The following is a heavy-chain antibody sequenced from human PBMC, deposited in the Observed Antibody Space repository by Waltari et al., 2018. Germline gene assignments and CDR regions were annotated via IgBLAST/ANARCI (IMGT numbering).Heavy chain of an antibody. CDR3: ARDRVLLWFGDLLSEHFYHCGMDV. Sequence: QVQLQQSGPGLVKPSQTLSLTCVISGDSVSSNSAAWNWIRQSPSRGLEWLGRTYYRSKWYSDYAISVEGRITISPDTSKNHFSLQLSSVTPEDTAVYYCARDRVLLWFGDLLSEHFYHCGMDVWGQGTTVTVSS. V-gene: IGHV6-1*01. D-gene: IGHD3-10*01. CDR2: TYYRSKWYS. J-gene: IGHJ6*02. CDR1: GDSVSSNSAA.